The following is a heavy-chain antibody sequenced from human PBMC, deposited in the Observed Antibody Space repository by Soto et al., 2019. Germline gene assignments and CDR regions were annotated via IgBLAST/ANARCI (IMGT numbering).Heavy chain of an antibody. D-gene: IGHD3-22*01. CDR1: GFTFSSYW. CDR2: IKQDGSEK. J-gene: IGHJ4*02. V-gene: IGHV3-7*03. Sequence: SLRLSCAASGFTFSSYWMSWVRQAPGKGLEWVANIKQDGSEKYYVDSVKGRFTISRDNAKNSLYLQMNSLRAEDTAVYYCTRVLYYYDSSGYYFDYWGQGTLVTVSS. CDR3: TRVLYYYDSSGYYFDY.